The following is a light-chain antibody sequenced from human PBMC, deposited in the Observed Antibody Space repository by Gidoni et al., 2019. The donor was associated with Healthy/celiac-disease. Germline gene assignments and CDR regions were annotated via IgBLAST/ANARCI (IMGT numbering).Light chain of an antibody. V-gene: IGKV1-5*03. CDR1: QSISSW. CDR2: KAS. J-gene: IGKJ4*01. CDR3: QQYNSYVLT. Sequence: DIQMTQSPSTLSASVGDRVTITCRASQSISSWLAWYQQKPGKAPKLLIYKASSLESRVPSRFSGSGSGTEFTLTISSLQPDDFATYYCQQYNSYVLTFGGGTKVEIK.